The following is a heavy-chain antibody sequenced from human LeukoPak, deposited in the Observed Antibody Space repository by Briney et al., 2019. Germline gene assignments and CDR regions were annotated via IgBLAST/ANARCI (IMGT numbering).Heavy chain of an antibody. V-gene: IGHV1-2*04. Sequence: ASVKVSCKASGYTFTGYYMHWVRQAPGQGLEWMGWINPNSGGTNYAQEFQGWVTMTRDTSISTAYMELSRLRSDDTAVYYCARGVHYYDSSGYYPFPFDYWGQGTLVTVSS. CDR3: ARGVHYYDSSGYYPFPFDY. CDR1: GYTFTGYY. CDR2: INPNSGGT. D-gene: IGHD3-22*01. J-gene: IGHJ4*02.